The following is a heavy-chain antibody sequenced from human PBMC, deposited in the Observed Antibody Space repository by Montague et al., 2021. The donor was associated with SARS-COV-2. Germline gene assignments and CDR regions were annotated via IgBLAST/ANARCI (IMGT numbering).Heavy chain of an antibody. CDR2: IYYSGST. V-gene: IGHV4-30-4*01. D-gene: IGHD3-22*01. CDR1: GGSISSGDYY. CDR3: ASVRGITMIVVVIAGGFDI. Sequence: TLSLTCTVSGGSISSGDYYWSWIRQPPGKGLEWIGYIYYSGSTYYNPSLKSRVTISVDTSKNQFSLKLSSVTAADTAVYYCASVRGITMIVVVIAGGFDIWGRGTMVTVSS. J-gene: IGHJ3*02.